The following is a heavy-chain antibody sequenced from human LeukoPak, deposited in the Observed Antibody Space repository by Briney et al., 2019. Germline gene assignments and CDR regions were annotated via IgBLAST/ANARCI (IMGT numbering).Heavy chain of an antibody. J-gene: IGHJ4*02. CDR2: ISYSSTFI. Sequence: GGSLRLSCEGSGFNFSTFSLNWVRQAPGKGLEWVASISYSSTFIDYADSVKGRFTISRDNTQNSVYLQMNSLRDDDTAAYFCARGGDGYNSYLDFWGPGTLLTVSS. CDR1: GFNFSTFS. V-gene: IGHV3-21*06. D-gene: IGHD5-24*01. CDR3: ARGGDGYNSYLDF.